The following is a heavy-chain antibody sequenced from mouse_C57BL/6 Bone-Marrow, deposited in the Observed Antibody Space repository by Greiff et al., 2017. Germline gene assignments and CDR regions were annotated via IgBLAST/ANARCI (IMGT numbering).Heavy chain of an antibody. CDR1: GFSLTSYG. CDR2: IWSGGST. J-gene: IGHJ1*03. V-gene: IGHV2-2*01. CDR3: ARRGLFWYFDV. D-gene: IGHD6-5*01. Sequence: QVQLKESGPGLVQPSQSLSITCTVSGFSLTSYGVHWVRQSPGKGLEWLGVIWSGGSTAYNAAFISRLSISKDNSKSQVFFKMNSLQADDTAVYYCARRGLFWYFDVWGTGTTVTVSS.